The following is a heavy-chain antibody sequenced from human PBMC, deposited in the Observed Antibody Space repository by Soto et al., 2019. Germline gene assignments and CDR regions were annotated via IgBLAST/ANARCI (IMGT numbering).Heavy chain of an antibody. Sequence: VKISCKGSGYSFTSYWIGWVRQMPGKGVEWMGIIYPGDSDTRYSPSFQGQVTISADKSISTAYLQWSSLKASDTAMYYCARHTKGSSGWYQYYYYGMDVWGQGTTVTVSS. CDR3: ARHTKGSSGWYQYYYYGMDV. V-gene: IGHV5-51*01. CDR2: IYPGDSDT. J-gene: IGHJ6*02. D-gene: IGHD6-19*01. CDR1: GYSFTSYW.